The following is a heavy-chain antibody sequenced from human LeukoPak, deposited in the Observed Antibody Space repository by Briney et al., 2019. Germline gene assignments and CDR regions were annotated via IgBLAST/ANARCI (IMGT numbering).Heavy chain of an antibody. Sequence: SETLSLTCIVSGGSISSISSNNYHWGWIRQPPGKGLEWIGSIYYSGSTNYNPSLKSRVTISVDTSKNQFSLKLSSVTAADTAVYYCARLTDSRDSMVRGVTSPYYFDYWGQGTLVTVSS. CDR3: ARLTDSRDSMVRGVTSPYYFDY. CDR2: IYYSGST. D-gene: IGHD3-10*01. CDR1: GGSISSISSNNYH. V-gene: IGHV4-39*07. J-gene: IGHJ4*02.